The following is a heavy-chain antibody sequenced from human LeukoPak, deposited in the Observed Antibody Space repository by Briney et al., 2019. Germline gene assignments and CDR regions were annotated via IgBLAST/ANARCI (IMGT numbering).Heavy chain of an antibody. Sequence: GGSLRLSCAASGFTFSNYVMNWVRQAPGKGLEWVSGISGSGDSTYYADSVKGRFTISRDNSKNTLYLQMNSLRVEDTAAYCCAKVRAPSGWFNSDYWGQGTLVTVSS. D-gene: IGHD6-19*01. CDR3: AKVRAPSGWFNSDY. J-gene: IGHJ4*02. V-gene: IGHV3-23*01. CDR1: GFTFSNYV. CDR2: ISGSGDST.